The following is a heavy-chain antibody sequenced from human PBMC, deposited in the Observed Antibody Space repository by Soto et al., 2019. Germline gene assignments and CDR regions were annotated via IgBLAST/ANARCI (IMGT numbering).Heavy chain of an antibody. V-gene: IGHV3-21*01. CDR2: ISSTSSYT. Sequence: GGSLRLSCAASGFTFSSYAMNWVRQTQEKGLEWVSSISSTSSYTHYSDSVKGRFTISRDNAKNSVSLQMNTLRVEDTAVYYCAREDSIIIPAVSDFWGQGTLVTVSS. CDR3: AREDSIIIPAVSDF. D-gene: IGHD2-2*01. J-gene: IGHJ4*02. CDR1: GFTFSSYA.